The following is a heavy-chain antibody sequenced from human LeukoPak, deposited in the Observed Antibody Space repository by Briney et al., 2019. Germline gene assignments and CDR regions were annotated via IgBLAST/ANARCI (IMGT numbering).Heavy chain of an antibody. V-gene: IGHV3-21*01. CDR2: ISSSSSYI. J-gene: IGHJ4*02. CDR1: GFTFSSYA. Sequence: GGSLRLSCAASGFTFSSYAMSWVRQAPGKGLEWVSSISSSSSYIYYADSVKGRFTISRDNAKNSLYLQMNSLRAEDTAVYYCARRWELLSDYWGQGTLVTVSS. CDR3: ARRWELLSDY. D-gene: IGHD1-26*01.